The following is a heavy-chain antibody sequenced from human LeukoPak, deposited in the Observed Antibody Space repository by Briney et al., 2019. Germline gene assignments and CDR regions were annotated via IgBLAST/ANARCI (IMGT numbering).Heavy chain of an antibody. Sequence: ASVKVSCKASGYTFTSFDINWVRQATGQGLEWMGWMNLNSGNTGYAQKFQGRVTMTRNTSISTAYMELSSLRSEDTAVYYCARGYRRYWFDPWGQGTLVTVSS. CDR1: GYTFTSFD. CDR3: ARGYRRYWFDP. V-gene: IGHV1-8*01. J-gene: IGHJ5*02. D-gene: IGHD3-16*02. CDR2: MNLNSGNT.